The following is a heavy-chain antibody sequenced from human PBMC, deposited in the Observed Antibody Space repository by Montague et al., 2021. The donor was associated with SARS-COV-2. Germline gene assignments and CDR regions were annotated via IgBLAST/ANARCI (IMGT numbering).Heavy chain of an antibody. D-gene: IGHD5-18*01. J-gene: IGHJ6*02. CDR1: GFTFSSYS. Sequence: FLRLSFSASGFTFSSYSMNWVRQAPGKGLEWVSYISTSSSTIYYADSVKGRFTISRDNAKNSLYLQMNSLRDEDTAVYYCARDLGLVPAMVYYYYYGMDVWGQGTTVTVSS. CDR3: ARDLGLVPAMVYYYYYGMDV. V-gene: IGHV3-48*02. CDR2: ISTSSSTI.